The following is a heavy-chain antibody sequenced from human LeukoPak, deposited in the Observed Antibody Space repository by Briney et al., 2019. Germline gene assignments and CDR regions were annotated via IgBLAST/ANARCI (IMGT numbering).Heavy chain of an antibody. D-gene: IGHD3-22*01. CDR1: GYTFTSYD. J-gene: IGHJ3*02. Sequence: ASVKGSCKASGYTFTSYDINWVRQATGQGLEWMGWMNPNSGNTGYAQKFQGRVTITRNTSISTAYMELSSLRSEDTAVYYCARDLPWITMIVVVTPTSDAFDIRGQGTMVTVSS. V-gene: IGHV1-8*03. CDR2: MNPNSGNT. CDR3: ARDLPWITMIVVVTPTSDAFDI.